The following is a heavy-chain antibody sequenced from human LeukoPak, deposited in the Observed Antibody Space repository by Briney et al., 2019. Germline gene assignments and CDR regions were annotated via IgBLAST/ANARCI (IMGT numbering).Heavy chain of an antibody. J-gene: IGHJ4*02. D-gene: IGHD3-10*01. CDR3: AKDTLPLYGSGSYQERVFDY. Sequence: GGSLRLSCAASGFTFDDYAMHWVRQAPGKGLEWVSGIRWNSYSIGYADSVKGRFTISRDNAKNSLCLQMNSVRAEDTALYYCAKDTLPLYGSGSYQERVFDYWGQGILVTVSS. V-gene: IGHV3-9*01. CDR1: GFTFDDYA. CDR2: IRWNSYSI.